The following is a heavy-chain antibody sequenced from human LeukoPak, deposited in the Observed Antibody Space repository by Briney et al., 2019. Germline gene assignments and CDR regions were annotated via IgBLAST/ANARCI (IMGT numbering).Heavy chain of an antibody. D-gene: IGHD1-26*01. Sequence: SETLSLTCTVSGGSISSHYWSWIRQPPEKGLEWIGYIYYSGSTNYNPSLKSRVTISVDTSKNQFSLKLSSVTAADTAVYYCARDRARMLRPSGSHNWYFDLWGRGTLVTVSS. CDR3: ARDRARMLRPSGSHNWYFDL. V-gene: IGHV4-59*11. CDR2: IYYSGST. CDR1: GGSISSHY. J-gene: IGHJ2*01.